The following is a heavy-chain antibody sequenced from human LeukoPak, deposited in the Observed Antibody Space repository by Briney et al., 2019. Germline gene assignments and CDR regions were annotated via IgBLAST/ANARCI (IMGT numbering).Heavy chain of an antibody. CDR3: AKDIHGDYGGLDY. CDR2: IINSGATT. CDR1: GFTFSSYA. V-gene: IGHV3-23*01. Sequence: GGSLRLSCAASGFTFSSYAMTWVRQAPGKGLEWVSTIINSGATTYYADSVKGRFTISRDNFKNTLDLQMNRLRAEDTAAYYCAKDIHGDYGGLDYWGQGTLVTVCS. D-gene: IGHD4-17*01. J-gene: IGHJ4*02.